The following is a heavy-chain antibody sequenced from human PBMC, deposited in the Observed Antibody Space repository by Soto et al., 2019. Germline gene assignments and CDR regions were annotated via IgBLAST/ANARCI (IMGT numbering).Heavy chain of an antibody. D-gene: IGHD2-8*01. J-gene: IGHJ5*02. CDR2: ISYDGSNK. Sequence: GGSLRLSCAASGFTFSSYAMHWVRQAPGKGLEWVAVISYDGSNKYYADSVKGRFTISRDNSKNTLYLQMNSLRAEDTAVYYCARTNGGPRSVWFDPWGQGTLVTVSS. V-gene: IGHV3-30-3*01. CDR1: GFTFSSYA. CDR3: ARTNGGPRSVWFDP.